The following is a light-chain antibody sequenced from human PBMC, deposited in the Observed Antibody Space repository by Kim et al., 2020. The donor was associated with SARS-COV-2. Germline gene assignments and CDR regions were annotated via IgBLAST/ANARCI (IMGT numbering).Light chain of an antibody. Sequence: QSVLTQAPSVSGVPGQKITISCTGSGSNFGAGYDVQWYQQLPGKAPKLLIYLNDNRPSGIPDRFSGSRSGTSASLSITGLQPEDEADYFCQSFDNSLRGYVFGTGTKVTVL. CDR2: LND. CDR1: GSNFGAGYD. V-gene: IGLV1-40*01. J-gene: IGLJ1*01. CDR3: QSFDNSLRGYV.